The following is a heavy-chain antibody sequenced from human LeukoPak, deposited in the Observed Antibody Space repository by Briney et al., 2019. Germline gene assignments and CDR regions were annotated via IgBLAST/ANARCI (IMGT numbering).Heavy chain of an antibody. Sequence: GRSLRLSCAASRFTFSSYGMHWVRQAPGKGLEWVAVIWYDGSNKYYADSVKGRFTISRDNSKNTLYLQMNSLRAEDTAVYYCARDSSGWCGEGYYYGMDVWGKGTTVTVSS. D-gene: IGHD6-19*01. CDR2: IWYDGSNK. J-gene: IGHJ6*04. CDR3: ARDSSGWCGEGYYYGMDV. CDR1: RFTFSSYG. V-gene: IGHV3-33*01.